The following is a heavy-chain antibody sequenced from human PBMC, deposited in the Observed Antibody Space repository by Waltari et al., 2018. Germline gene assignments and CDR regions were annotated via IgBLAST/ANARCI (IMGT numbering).Heavy chain of an antibody. V-gene: IGHV1-46*01. CDR1: EYTFTSSY. CDR3: ALDTGALWMDV. CDR2: INPSGGST. D-gene: IGHD2-21*01. J-gene: IGHJ6*02. Sequence: QVQLVQSGAEVKKPGASVKISCKTSEYTFTSSYIHWVRQAPGQGLEWMGRINPSGGSTNYAQKFQGRVTMTRDTSTSTVYMELSSLRSEDTAVYYCALDTGALWMDVWGQGTTVTVSS.